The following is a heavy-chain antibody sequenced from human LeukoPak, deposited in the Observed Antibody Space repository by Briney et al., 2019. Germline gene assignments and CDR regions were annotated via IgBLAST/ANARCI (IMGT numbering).Heavy chain of an antibody. CDR3: ARGGEVYDSSGRLDY. CDR2: MNPNGGNT. J-gene: IGHJ4*02. Sequence: ASVKVSCKASGYTFTSYDINWVRRATGQGLEWMGWMNPNGGNTGYAQKFQGRVTMTRNTSISTAYMELSSLRSEDTAVYYCARGGEVYDSSGRLDYWGQGTLVTVSS. D-gene: IGHD3-22*01. V-gene: IGHV1-8*01. CDR1: GYTFTSYD.